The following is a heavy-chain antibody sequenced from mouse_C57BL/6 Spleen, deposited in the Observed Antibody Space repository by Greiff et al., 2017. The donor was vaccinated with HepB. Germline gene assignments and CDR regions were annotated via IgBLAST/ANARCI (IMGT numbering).Heavy chain of an antibody. Sequence: VQLQQSGPELVKPGASVKIPCKASGYTFTDYNMDWVKQSHGKSLEWIGDINPNNGGTIYNQKFKGKATLTVDKSSSTAYMELRSLTSEDTAVYHCARQGFTIPPYFDVWGTGTTVTVSS. CDR1: GYTFTDYN. J-gene: IGHJ1*03. CDR3: ARQGFTIPPYFDV. CDR2: INPNNGGT. V-gene: IGHV1-18*01.